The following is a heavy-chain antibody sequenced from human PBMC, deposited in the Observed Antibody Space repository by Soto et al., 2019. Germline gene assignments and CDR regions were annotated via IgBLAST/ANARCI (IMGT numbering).Heavy chain of an antibody. CDR2: IYPGDSDT. Sequence: EVQLVPSGAEVKKPGESLKISCKGSGYSFTSYWIGWVRQMPGKGLEWMGIIYPGDSDTRYSPSFQGQVTISADKSISTAYLQWSSLKDSDTAMYYCARGARFDWLFTLNWFDPWCQGTLVTVSS. D-gene: IGHD3-9*01. J-gene: IGHJ5*02. CDR3: ARGARFDWLFTLNWFDP. V-gene: IGHV5-51*03. CDR1: GYSFTSYW.